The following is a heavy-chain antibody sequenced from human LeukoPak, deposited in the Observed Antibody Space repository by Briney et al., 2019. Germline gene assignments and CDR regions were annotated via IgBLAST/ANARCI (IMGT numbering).Heavy chain of an antibody. CDR3: ARQTIYSSTPFDY. CDR2: IYYSGIT. D-gene: IGHD6-13*01. V-gene: IGHV4-39*01. J-gene: IGHJ4*02. Sequence: SETLSLXCTVSGGSISSSSYYWGWIRQPPGKGLEWIGSIYYSGITYYNPSLKSRVTISVDTSKNQFSLKLSSVTAADTAVYYCARQTIYSSTPFDYWGQGTLVTVPS. CDR1: GGSISSSSYY.